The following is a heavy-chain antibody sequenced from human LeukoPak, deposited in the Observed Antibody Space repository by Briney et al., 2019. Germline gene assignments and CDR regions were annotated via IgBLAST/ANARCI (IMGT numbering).Heavy chain of an antibody. CDR1: GGSFSGYY. V-gene: IGHV4-34*01. CDR3: ARRTVTLRYFDL. J-gene: IGHJ2*01. Sequence: SETLSLTCAVYGGSFSGYYWSWIRQPPGKGLEWIGEINHSGSTNYNPSLKSRVTISVDTSKNQFSLKLSSVTAADTAVYYCARRTVTLRYFDLWGRGTLVTVSS. D-gene: IGHD4-11*01. CDR2: INHSGST.